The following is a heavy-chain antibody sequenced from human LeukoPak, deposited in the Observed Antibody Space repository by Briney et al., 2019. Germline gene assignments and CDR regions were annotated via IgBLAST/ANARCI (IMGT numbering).Heavy chain of an antibody. D-gene: IGHD3-22*01. CDR1: GYSFTSYW. CDR2: IYPGDSDT. V-gene: IGHV5-51*01. CDR3: ASPEGYDSSGYYY. Sequence: GESLKISCKGSGYSFTSYWIGWVRQMPGKGLEWMGIIYPGDSDTRYSPSFQGQVTISADKSIGTAYLQWSSLKASDTAMYYCASPEGYDSSGYYYWGQGTLVTVSS. J-gene: IGHJ4*02.